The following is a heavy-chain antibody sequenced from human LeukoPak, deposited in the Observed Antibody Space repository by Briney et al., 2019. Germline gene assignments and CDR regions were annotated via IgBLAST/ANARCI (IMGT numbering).Heavy chain of an antibody. CDR3: AKRYDTLTSYYSHCDY. J-gene: IGHJ4*02. CDR2: ISGSGGST. CDR1: GFTFSDYY. V-gene: IGHV3-23*01. D-gene: IGHD3-9*01. Sequence: PGGSLRLSCAASGFTFSDYYMSWVRQAPGKGLEWVSAISGSGGSTYYADSVKGRFTISRDNSKNTLYLQMNSLRAEDTAVYYCAKRYDTLTSYYSHCDYWGQGTLVTVSS.